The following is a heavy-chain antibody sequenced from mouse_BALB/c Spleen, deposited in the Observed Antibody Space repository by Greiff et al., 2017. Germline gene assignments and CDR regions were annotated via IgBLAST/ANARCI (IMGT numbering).Heavy chain of an antibody. D-gene: IGHD2-1*01. CDR2: ISSGSSTI. CDR1: GFTFSSFG. Sequence: EVQGVESGGGLVKPGGSRKLSCAASGFTFSSFGMHWVRQAPEKGLEWVAYISSGSSTIYYADTVKGRFTISRDNPKNTLFLQMTSLRSEDTAMYYCARSGAYGNWFAYWGQGTLVTVSA. V-gene: IGHV5-17*02. J-gene: IGHJ3*01. CDR3: ARSGAYGNWFAY.